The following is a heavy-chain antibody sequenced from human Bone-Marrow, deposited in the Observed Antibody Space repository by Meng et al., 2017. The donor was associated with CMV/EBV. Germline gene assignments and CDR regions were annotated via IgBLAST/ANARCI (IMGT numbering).Heavy chain of an antibody. J-gene: IGHJ4*02. V-gene: IGHV3-30*19. CDR1: GFTFSSYG. CDR3: ARHAYGDEYFLDY. D-gene: IGHD4-17*01. CDR2: ISYDGSTK. Sequence: GESLKISCAASGFTFSSYGMHWVRQAPGKGLEWVAVISYDGSTKYFADSVKGRFTISRDNYMNTVFLQMNSLRYADTAVYYCARHAYGDEYFLDYWGQGTRVTGSS.